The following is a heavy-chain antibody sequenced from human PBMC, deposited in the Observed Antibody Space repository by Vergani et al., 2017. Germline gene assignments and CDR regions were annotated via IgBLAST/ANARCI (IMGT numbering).Heavy chain of an antibody. CDR3: ARGRRTTMVRGVIWGIDY. J-gene: IGHJ4*02. Sequence: QVQLQQWGAGLLKPSEPLSLTCAVYGGSFRGYYWSWIRQPPWKGLEWIGEINHSGSTNYNPSLKSRVTIAVDTSKNQFSLKLSSVTAADTAVYYFARGRRTTMVRGVIWGIDYWGQGTLVTVSS. CDR1: GGSFRGYY. V-gene: IGHV4-34*01. CDR2: INHSGST. D-gene: IGHD3-10*01.